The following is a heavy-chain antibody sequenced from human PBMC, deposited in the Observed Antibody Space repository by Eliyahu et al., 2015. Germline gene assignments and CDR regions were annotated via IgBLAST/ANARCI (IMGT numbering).Heavy chain of an antibody. CDR1: GXPFSTSN. J-gene: IGHJ2*01. Sequence: EVHLVESGGGLVQPGGSVRLSCAASGXPFSTSNMNWVRQAPGKGLEWVSYISGSSDTIYYADSVKGRFTISRDNAKNLMYLQMTSLRDEDTAVYYCARVSPDWYFDLWGRGTLVTVSS. CDR3: ARVSPDWYFDL. CDR2: ISGSSDTI. V-gene: IGHV3-48*02.